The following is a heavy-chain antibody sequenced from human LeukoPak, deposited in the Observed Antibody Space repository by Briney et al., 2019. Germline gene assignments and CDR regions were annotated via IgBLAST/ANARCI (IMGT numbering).Heavy chain of an antibody. CDR3: ARRPLGYCSSTSCYWKIYYYGMDV. D-gene: IGHD2-2*01. Sequence: PSETLSLTCAVYGGSFSGYYWSWIRQPPGKGLEWIGEINHSGSTNYNPSLKSRVTISVDTSKNQFSLKLSSVTAADTAVYHCARRPLGYCSSTSCYWKIYYYGMDVWGKGTTVTVSS. J-gene: IGHJ6*04. CDR2: INHSGST. CDR1: GGSFSGYY. V-gene: IGHV4-34*01.